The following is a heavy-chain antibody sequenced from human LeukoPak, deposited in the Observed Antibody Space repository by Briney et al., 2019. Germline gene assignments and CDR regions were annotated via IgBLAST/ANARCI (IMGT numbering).Heavy chain of an antibody. J-gene: IGHJ6*03. D-gene: IGHD3-10*01. Sequence: SETLSLTCSVSGGSISTYYWSWIRQPAGKGLEWIGRFYTSGNSYYNPSLKSRVTMSVDTSKNQFSLKLSSVTAADTAVYYCARGRGTAKYYYYYYMDVWGKGTTVTISS. CDR1: GGSISTYY. CDR3: ARGRGTAKYYYYYYMDV. V-gene: IGHV4-4*07. CDR2: FYTSGNS.